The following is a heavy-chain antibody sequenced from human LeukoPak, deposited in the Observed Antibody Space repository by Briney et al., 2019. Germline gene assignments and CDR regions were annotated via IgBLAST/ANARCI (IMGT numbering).Heavy chain of an antibody. CDR1: GFTFSSYE. CDR2: ISSSGSTI. CDR3: ARLERRQWLENYYYYYMDV. J-gene: IGHJ6*03. D-gene: IGHD6-19*01. V-gene: IGHV3-48*03. Sequence: PGGSLRLSCAASGFTFSSYEMNWVRQAPGKGLEWVSYISSSGSTIYYADSVKGRFTISRDNAKNSLYLQMNSLRAEDKAVYYCARLERRQWLENYYYYYMDVWGKGTTVTISS.